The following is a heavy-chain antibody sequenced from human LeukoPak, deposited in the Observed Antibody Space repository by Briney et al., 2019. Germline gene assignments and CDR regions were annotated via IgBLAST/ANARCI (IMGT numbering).Heavy chain of an antibody. CDR3: AKDRGGSYGGFDY. Sequence: GGSLRLSCAASGFTFSGFAMSWVRRTPGKGLEWVSGISGSGDNTLYADSVKGRFTISRDNSKSTLHLQMNSLRADDTAVYYCAKDRGGSYGGFDYWGQGTLVTVSS. CDR2: ISGSGDNT. V-gene: IGHV3-23*01. J-gene: IGHJ4*02. CDR1: GFTFSGFA. D-gene: IGHD4-23*01.